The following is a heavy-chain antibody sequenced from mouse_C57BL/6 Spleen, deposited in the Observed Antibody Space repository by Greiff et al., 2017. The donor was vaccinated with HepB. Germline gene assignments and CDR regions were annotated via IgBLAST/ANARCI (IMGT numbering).Heavy chain of an antibody. V-gene: IGHV1-19*01. CDR2: INPYNGGT. Sequence: EVQLQQSGPVLVKPGASVKMSCKASGYTFPDYYMNWVKQSHGKSLEWIGVINPYNGGTSYNQKFKGKATLTVDKSSSTAYMELNSLTSEDSAVYYCAGYGYDVVSWFAYWGQGTLVTVSA. D-gene: IGHD2-2*01. J-gene: IGHJ3*01. CDR1: GYTFPDYY. CDR3: AGYGYDVVSWFAY.